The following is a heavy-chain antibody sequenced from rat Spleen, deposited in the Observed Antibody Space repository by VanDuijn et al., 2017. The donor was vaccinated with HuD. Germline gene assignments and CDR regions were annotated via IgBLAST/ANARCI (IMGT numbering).Heavy chain of an antibody. V-gene: IGHV5-25*01. CDR3: ARRHYGYTDYFDY. Sequence: EVQLVESGGGLVQPGRSMKVSCAALGFTFSNYYMAWVRQAPTKGLEWVASISTGGGNTYYRDSVKGRFTISRDNAKSTLYLQMDSLRSDDTATYYCARRHYGYTDYFDYWGQGVMVTVSS. CDR2: ISTGGGNT. D-gene: IGHD1-11*01. J-gene: IGHJ2*01. CDR1: GFTFSNYY.